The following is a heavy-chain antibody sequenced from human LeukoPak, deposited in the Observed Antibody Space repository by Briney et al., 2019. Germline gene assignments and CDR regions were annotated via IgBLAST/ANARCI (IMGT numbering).Heavy chain of an antibody. D-gene: IGHD6-13*01. Sequence: TSETLSLTCTVSGGSISSGSYYWSWIRQPAGRGLGWIGRIYTSGSTNYNPSLKSRVTISVDTSKNQFSLKLSSVTAADTAVYYCARRPIAAAVNFDYWGQGTLVTVSS. CDR1: GGSISSGSYY. CDR3: ARRPIAAAVNFDY. V-gene: IGHV4-61*02. J-gene: IGHJ4*02. CDR2: IYTSGST.